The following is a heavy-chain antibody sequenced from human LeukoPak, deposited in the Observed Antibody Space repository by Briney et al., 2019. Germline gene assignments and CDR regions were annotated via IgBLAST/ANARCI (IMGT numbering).Heavy chain of an antibody. V-gene: IGHV3-21*01. J-gene: IGHJ4*02. CDR2: ISSSSSYI. CDR1: GFTFSSYS. CDR3: ASLDAVAGIFAEHPDY. Sequence: GGSLRLSCAASGFTFSSYSMNWVRQAPGKGLEWVSSISSSSSYIYYADSVKGRFTISRDNAKNSLYLQMNSLRAEDTAVYYCASLDAVAGIFAEHPDYWGQGTLVTVSS. D-gene: IGHD6-19*01.